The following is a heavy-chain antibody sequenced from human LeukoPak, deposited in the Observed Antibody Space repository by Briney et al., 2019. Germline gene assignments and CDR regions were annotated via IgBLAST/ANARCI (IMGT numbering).Heavy chain of an antibody. CDR3: ARGDIVVVPAAIPMDV. CDR2: ISAYNGNT. V-gene: IGHV1-18*01. J-gene: IGHJ6*03. Sequence: GASVTVSCTASGYTFTSYGISWGRQAPGQGLEWMGWISAYNGNTNYAQKLQGRVTMTTDTSTSTAYMELRSLRSDDTAVYYCARGDIVVVPAAIPMDVWGKGTTVTVSS. CDR1: GYTFTSYG. D-gene: IGHD2-2*02.